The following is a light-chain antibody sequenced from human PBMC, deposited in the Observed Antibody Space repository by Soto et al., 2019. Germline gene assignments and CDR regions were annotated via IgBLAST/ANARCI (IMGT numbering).Light chain of an antibody. CDR1: SSDVGRYNY. Sequence: QSVLTQPASVSGSPGQSITISCTGTSSDVGRYNYVSWYQHHPGKAPKLIFYDVSNRPSGVSERFSVSKSGYTASLTIPGLQAEDEADYYCNSYTTSSTYVFGTGTKVTVL. CDR2: DVS. CDR3: NSYTTSSTYV. J-gene: IGLJ1*01. V-gene: IGLV2-14*03.